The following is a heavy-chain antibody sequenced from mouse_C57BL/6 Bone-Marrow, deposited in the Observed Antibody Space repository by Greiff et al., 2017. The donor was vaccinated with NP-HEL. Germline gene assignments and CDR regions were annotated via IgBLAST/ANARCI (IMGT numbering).Heavy chain of an antibody. CDR2: IDPSDSYT. V-gene: IGHV1-69*01. J-gene: IGHJ3*01. D-gene: IGHD1-1*01. CDR3: ARSFTTVSPFAY. CDR1: GYTFTSYW. Sequence: VQLQQPGAELVMPGASVKLSCKASGYTFTSYWMHWVKQRPGQGLEWIGEIDPSDSYTNYNQKFKGKSTLTVDKSSSTAYMQLSSLSSEDSAVYYCARSFTTVSPFAYWGQGTLVTVSA.